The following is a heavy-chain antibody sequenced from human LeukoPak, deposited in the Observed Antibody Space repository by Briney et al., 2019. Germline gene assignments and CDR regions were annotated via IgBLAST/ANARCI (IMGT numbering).Heavy chain of an antibody. Sequence: GGALRLSRAASGLTFSSVWMSGVPQAPGKGLEWVADINQDGSERYYLDSVKGRFTISRDNAKNSLYLQMNSLRAEDTAVYYCARELIVGVAEYFQHWGQGTLVTVSS. J-gene: IGHJ1*01. CDR1: GLTFSSVW. CDR3: ARELIVGVAEYFQH. CDR2: INQDGSER. D-gene: IGHD1-26*01. V-gene: IGHV3-7*01.